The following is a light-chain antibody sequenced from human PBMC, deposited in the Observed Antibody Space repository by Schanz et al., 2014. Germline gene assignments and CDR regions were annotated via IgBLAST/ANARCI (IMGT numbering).Light chain of an antibody. J-gene: IGKJ4*01. CDR3: QQRSNWPPFT. CDR2: DAS. V-gene: IGKV3-11*01. CDR1: QSVSGNY. Sequence: EIVLTQSPGTLSLSPGERATLSCRASQSVSGNYLAWFQQKPGQAPRLLIHDASNRAPGIPARFSGSGAGTDFTLTISSLEPEDFAVYYCQQRSNWPPFTFGGGTKVEIK.